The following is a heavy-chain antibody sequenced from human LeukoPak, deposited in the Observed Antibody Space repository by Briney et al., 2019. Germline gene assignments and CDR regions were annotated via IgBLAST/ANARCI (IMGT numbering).Heavy chain of an antibody. Sequence: GGSLRLSCVAHRFTFDDDSLSRLRQAPGKGLEWVSGVNWNGRSTGYADSVKGRFTISRDNAKNSLYLQMNSLRAEDTALYFCARGQGSGIYDAIDYCGQGTLVTVSS. J-gene: IGHJ4*02. CDR2: VNWNGRST. D-gene: IGHD3-10*01. V-gene: IGHV3-20*04. CDR1: RFTFDDDS. CDR3: ARGQGSGIYDAIDY.